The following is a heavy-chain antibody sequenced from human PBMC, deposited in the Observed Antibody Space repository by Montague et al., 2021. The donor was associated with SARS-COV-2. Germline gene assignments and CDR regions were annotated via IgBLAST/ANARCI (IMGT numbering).Heavy chain of an antibody. Sequence: SETLSLTCTVSGGSISSSDYYWGWIRQPPGKGLEWIGSIYYSGTTYHNPSLKSRVTISVDTSKNQFSLKLSSVTAADTAVYFCARHREILGSLNWFAPWGQGTLVTVSS. V-gene: IGHV4-39*01. D-gene: IGHD3-16*01. CDR2: IYYSGTT. CDR3: ARHREILGSLNWFAP. CDR1: GGSISSSDYY. J-gene: IGHJ5*02.